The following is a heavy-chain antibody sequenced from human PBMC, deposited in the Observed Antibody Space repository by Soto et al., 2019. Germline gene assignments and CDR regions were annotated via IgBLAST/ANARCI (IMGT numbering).Heavy chain of an antibody. CDR2: IDPSNSFT. D-gene: IGHD1-1*01. CDR1: GYTFTSYW. CDR3: ARHTGLGTIPFDY. V-gene: IGHV5-10-1*01. J-gene: IGHJ4*02. Sequence: PVECLTICCQVFGYTFTSYWISWVLQMPGKGLEWMGRIDPSNSFTDYNPSFECHVILSVGLSVSTAYLHWSGLKASDTAVYYCARHTGLGTIPFDYWGQGTPVTVSS.